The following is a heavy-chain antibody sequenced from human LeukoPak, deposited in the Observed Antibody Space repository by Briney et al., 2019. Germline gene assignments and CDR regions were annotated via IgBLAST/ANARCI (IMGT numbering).Heavy chain of an antibody. V-gene: IGHV4-39*07. D-gene: IGHD3-10*01. CDR1: GFTVSSNY. CDR2: IYYSGST. J-gene: IGHJ6*03. Sequence: GSLRLSCAASGFTVSSNYMSWVRQPPGKGLEWIGSIYYSGSTYYNPSLKSRVTISVDTSKNQFSLKLSSVTAADTAVYYCARLRGSYFFGWQEKGDYMDVWGKGTTVTVSS. CDR3: ARLRGSYFFGWQEKGDYMDV.